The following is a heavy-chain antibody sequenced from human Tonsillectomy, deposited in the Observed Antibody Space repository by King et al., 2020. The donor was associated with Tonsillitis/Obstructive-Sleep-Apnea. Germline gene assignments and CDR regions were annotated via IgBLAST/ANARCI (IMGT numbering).Heavy chain of an antibody. CDR2: ISWNSGSI. V-gene: IGHV3-9*01. J-gene: IGHJ4*02. D-gene: IGHD2-2*01. CDR3: AKAEDIVVVPAALDY. CDR1: GFTFDDYA. Sequence: VQLVESGGGLVQPGRSLRLSCAASGFTFDDYAMHWVRQAPGKGLEWVSGISWNSGSIGYADSVKGRFTISRDNAKNSLYLQMNSLRAEDTALYYCAKAEDIVVVPAALDYWGQGTLVTVSS.